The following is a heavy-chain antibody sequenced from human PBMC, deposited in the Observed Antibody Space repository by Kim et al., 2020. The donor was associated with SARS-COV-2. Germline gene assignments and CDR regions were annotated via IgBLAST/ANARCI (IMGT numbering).Heavy chain of an antibody. CDR1: GFTFSSYA. CDR2: ISYDGSNK. J-gene: IGHJ4*02. V-gene: IGHV3-30*04. Sequence: GGSLRLSCAASGFTFSSYAMHWVRQAPGKGLEWVAVISYDGSNKYYADSVKGRFTISRDNSKTTLYLQMNSLRAEDTAVYYCARGSSGSYDFDYWVQGTLVIVSS. CDR3: ARGSSGSYDFDY. D-gene: IGHD3-10*01.